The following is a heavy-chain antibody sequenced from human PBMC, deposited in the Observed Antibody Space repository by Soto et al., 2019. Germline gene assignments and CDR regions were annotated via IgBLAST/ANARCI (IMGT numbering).Heavy chain of an antibody. CDR1: GFTFSSYG. CDR3: ASCRGYRLQPGDFDY. J-gene: IGHJ4*02. D-gene: IGHD4-4*01. V-gene: IGHV3-30*03. CDR2: ISYDGSNE. Sequence: QVQLVESGGGVVQPGRSLRLSCTASGFTFSSYGMHWVRQAPGKGLEWVAVISYDGSNEYYADSVKGRFTISRDNSKNTLCLEMNSLRVEDTAVYYCASCRGYRLQPGDFDYWGQGALVTVSS.